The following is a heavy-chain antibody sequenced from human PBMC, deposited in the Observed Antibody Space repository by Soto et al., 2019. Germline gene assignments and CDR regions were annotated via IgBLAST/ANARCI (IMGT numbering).Heavy chain of an antibody. V-gene: IGHV4-31*03. CDR2: IYYSGST. D-gene: IGHD5-12*01. Sequence: PSETLSLTCTVSGGSISSGGYYWSWIRQHPGKGLEWIGYIYYSGSTYYNPSLKSRVTISVDTSKNQFSLKLSSVTAADTAVYYCARGRGYSGYDWADFDYWGQGTLVTVSS. CDR3: ARGRGYSGYDWADFDY. J-gene: IGHJ4*02. CDR1: GGSISSGGYY.